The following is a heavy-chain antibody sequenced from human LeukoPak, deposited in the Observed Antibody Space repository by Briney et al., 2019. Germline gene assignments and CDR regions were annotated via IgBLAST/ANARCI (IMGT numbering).Heavy chain of an antibody. D-gene: IGHD5-24*01. Sequence: GESLKISCKGSGYXFTXXXIXXVXXXPGKXLEWMGXXYPGDSATRYSPSFQGQVTISADKSISTASLQWSSMKASDTAMYYCARRDGYKSQIGQYYFDYWGQGTLVTVSS. CDR3: ARRDGYKSQIGQYYFDY. J-gene: IGHJ4*02. V-gene: IGHV5-51*01. CDR1: GYXFTXXX. CDR2: XYPGDSAT.